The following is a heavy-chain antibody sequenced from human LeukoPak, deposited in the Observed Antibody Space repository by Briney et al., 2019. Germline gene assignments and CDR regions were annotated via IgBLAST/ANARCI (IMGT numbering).Heavy chain of an antibody. CDR2: ISWDGGST. J-gene: IGHJ4*02. D-gene: IGHD3-16*02. CDR1: GFTFDDYT. V-gene: IGHV3-43*01. Sequence: GGSLRLSCAASGFTFDDYTMHWVRQAPGKGLEWVSLISWDGGSTYYADSVQGRFTISRDNSKNSLYLQMNSLRTEDTALYYCAKGRRVYDYVWGSYLDWGQGTLVTVSS. CDR3: AKGRRVYDYVWGSYLD.